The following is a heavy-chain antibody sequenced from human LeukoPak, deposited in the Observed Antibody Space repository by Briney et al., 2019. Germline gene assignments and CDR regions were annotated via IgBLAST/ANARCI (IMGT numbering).Heavy chain of an antibody. CDR2: IYYSGNT. D-gene: IGHD5-12*01. Sequence: RSSETLSLTCTVSGGSISSHYWSWIRQPPGKGLEWIGCIYYSGNTNYNPSLESRVTISVDRSKNQFSLKLSSVTAADTAVYYCARRGVYNWFDPWGQGTLVTVSS. CDR3: ARRGVYNWFDP. J-gene: IGHJ5*02. CDR1: GGSISSHY. V-gene: IGHV4-59*11.